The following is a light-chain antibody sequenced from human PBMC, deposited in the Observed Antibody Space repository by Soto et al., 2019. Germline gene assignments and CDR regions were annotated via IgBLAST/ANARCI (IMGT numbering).Light chain of an antibody. V-gene: IGKV4-1*01. CDR3: QQYFSTPQT. CDR1: QSVFYSSNNKNY. J-gene: IGKJ1*01. CDR2: WAS. Sequence: DIVMTHSPDSLAVSLGERATINCKSSQSVFYSSNNKNYLAWYQQKPGQPPKLLIYWASTRESGVPDRFSGSGSETDFTLTISSLKAEDVAVYYCQQYFSTPQTFGQVTKVEIK.